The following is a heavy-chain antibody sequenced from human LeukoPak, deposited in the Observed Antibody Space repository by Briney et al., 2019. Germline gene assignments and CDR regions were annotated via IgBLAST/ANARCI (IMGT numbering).Heavy chain of an antibody. CDR2: MNPNSGNT. CDR1: GYTFNNYD. D-gene: IGHD3-10*01. CDR3: ARVLKANYYSGLGTYRWFDS. V-gene: IGHV1-8*03. Sequence: ASVKVSCKASGYTFNNYDINWVRQATGQGLEWMGWMNPNSGNTGYAQKFQGRVTITMDTSRSTAYMELSSLRSEDTAVYYCARVLKANYYSGLGTYRWFDSWGQGTLVTVSS. J-gene: IGHJ5*01.